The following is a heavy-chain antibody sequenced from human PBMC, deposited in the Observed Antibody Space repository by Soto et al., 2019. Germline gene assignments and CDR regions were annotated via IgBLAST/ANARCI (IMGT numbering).Heavy chain of an antibody. Sequence: GGSLRLSCAASGFTFSSYGMHWVRQAPGKGLEWVAVISYDGSNKYYADSVKGRFTISRDNSKNTLYLQMNSLRAEDTAVYYCAKELGYSYGCDYWGQGTLVTVSS. V-gene: IGHV3-30*18. J-gene: IGHJ4*02. CDR1: GFTFSSYG. CDR2: ISYDGSNK. D-gene: IGHD5-18*01. CDR3: AKELGYSYGCDY.